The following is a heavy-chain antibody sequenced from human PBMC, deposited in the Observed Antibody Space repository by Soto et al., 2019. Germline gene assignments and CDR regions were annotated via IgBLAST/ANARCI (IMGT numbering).Heavy chain of an antibody. J-gene: IGHJ5*02. Sequence: PSETLSLTCTVSGGSIDNYYWNWIRQPPGKGLEWIGYVYYPGSTNYDPSLRSRLTISLDTSKNQFSLKLNAVTAADTAVYYCARGMVFGVIRKNYFDPWGQGTLVTVSS. CDR1: GGSIDNYY. CDR2: VYYPGST. D-gene: IGHD3-3*01. CDR3: ARGMVFGVIRKNYFDP. V-gene: IGHV4-59*01.